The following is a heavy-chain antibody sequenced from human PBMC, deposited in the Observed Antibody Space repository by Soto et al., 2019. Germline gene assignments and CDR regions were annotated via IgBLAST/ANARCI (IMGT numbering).Heavy chain of an antibody. CDR1: GFTFGTYA. J-gene: IGHJ6*02. D-gene: IGHD3-10*01. V-gene: IGHV3-33*01. Sequence: QVQRVESGGGVVQPGESLKLSCAASGFTFGTYAMEWVRQAPGKGLEWVAVIWFDGTTKYYIDSVKGRFTVSRDNSKNTLFLQMNSLRAEDTAVYYCARGPIRDSPGGRGVVDVWGQGTTVTVSS. CDR3: ARGPIRDSPGGRGVVDV. CDR2: IWFDGTTK.